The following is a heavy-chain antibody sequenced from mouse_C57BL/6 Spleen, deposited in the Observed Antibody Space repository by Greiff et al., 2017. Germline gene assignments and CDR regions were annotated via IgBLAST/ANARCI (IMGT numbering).Heavy chain of an antibody. V-gene: IGHV5-6*01. CDR2: ISSGGSYT. D-gene: IGHD1-1*02. J-gene: IGHJ1*03. Sequence: EVKLVESGGDLVKPGGSLKLSCAASGFTFSSYGMSWVRQTPDKRLEWVATISSGGSYTYYPDSVKGRFTISRDNAKNTLYMQMSSLKYEGTAMDYCARQTGDWYFDVWGTGTTVTVSS. CDR3: ARQTGDWYFDV. CDR1: GFTFSSYG.